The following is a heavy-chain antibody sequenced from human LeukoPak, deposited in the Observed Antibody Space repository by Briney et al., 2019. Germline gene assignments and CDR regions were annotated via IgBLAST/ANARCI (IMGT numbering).Heavy chain of an antibody. Sequence: SETLSLTCVVYGGSFGGYYWSWIRQPPGKGLEWIGEINHSGSTNYNPSLKSRVTISVDKSKNQFSLKLSSVTAADTAVYYCARDRVDWGQGTLVTVSS. D-gene: IGHD3-10*01. CDR3: ARDRVD. CDR2: INHSGST. V-gene: IGHV4-34*01. J-gene: IGHJ4*02. CDR1: GGSFGGYY.